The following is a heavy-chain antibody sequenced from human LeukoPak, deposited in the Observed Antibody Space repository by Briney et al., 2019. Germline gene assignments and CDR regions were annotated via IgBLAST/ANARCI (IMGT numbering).Heavy chain of an antibody. CDR3: AKDLLRSPYFDY. CDR1: GFTFSSYA. CDR2: ISGSGGST. J-gene: IGHJ4*02. D-gene: IGHD2-21*01. Sequence: GGSLRLSCAASGFTFSSYAMSWVRQAPGKGLEWVSAISGSGGSTYYADSVKGRFTISRDNSKNTLYLQMNSVRAEDTAVYYCAKDLLRSPYFDYWGQGTLVTVSS. V-gene: IGHV3-23*01.